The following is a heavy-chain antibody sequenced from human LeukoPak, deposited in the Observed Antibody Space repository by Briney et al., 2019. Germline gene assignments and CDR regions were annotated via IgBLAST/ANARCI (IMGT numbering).Heavy chain of an antibody. CDR2: IYPGDSDT. CDR1: GYSFTSYW. Sequence: GESLKISCKGSGYSFTSYWIGWVRQMPGKGLEWMGIIYPGDSDTRYSLSFQGQVTISADKSISTAYLQWSSLKASDTAMYYCARQQYYYGSGSYYTFDYWGQGTLVTVSS. J-gene: IGHJ4*02. D-gene: IGHD3-10*01. V-gene: IGHV5-51*01. CDR3: ARQQYYYGSGSYYTFDY.